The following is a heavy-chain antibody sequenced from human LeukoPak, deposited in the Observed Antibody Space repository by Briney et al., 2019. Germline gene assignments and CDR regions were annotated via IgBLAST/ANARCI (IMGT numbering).Heavy chain of an antibody. CDR3: AKGCTSCPFDY. J-gene: IGHJ4*02. D-gene: IGHD2-2*01. CDR2: ISGSGGST. CDR1: GFTFSSYA. V-gene: IGHV3-23*01. Sequence: GRSLRLSCAAAGFTFSSYAMSWVRHAPRKGLEWVSSISGSGGSTYYADSVKGRFTISRDNSKNTLYLQMNSLRAEDTDVYYCAKGCTSCPFDYWGQGTLVTVSS.